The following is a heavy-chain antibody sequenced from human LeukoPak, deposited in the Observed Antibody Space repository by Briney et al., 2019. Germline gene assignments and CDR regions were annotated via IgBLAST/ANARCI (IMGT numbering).Heavy chain of an antibody. D-gene: IGHD2-15*01. V-gene: IGHV1-2*02. CDR2: INPNHGDT. J-gene: IGHJ4*02. CDR3: ARDVSDCSGGSCYSYFDY. Sequence: ASVKVSCKASGYTFTGYYMHWVRQAPGQGLEWMGWINPNHGDTNYAQKFQGRVTMTRDMSTTTDYMELSSLRSEDTAVYYCARDVSDCSGGSCYSYFDYWGQGTLVTVSS. CDR1: GYTFTGYY.